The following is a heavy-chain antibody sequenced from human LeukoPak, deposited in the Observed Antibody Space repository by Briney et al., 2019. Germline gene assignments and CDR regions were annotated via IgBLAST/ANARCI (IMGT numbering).Heavy chain of an antibody. V-gene: IGHV1-69*04. CDR3: ARSSYYDSSGYYYYYGMDV. D-gene: IGHD3-22*01. J-gene: IGHJ6*02. CDR2: IIPILGIA. CDR1: GGTFSSYA. Sequence: ASVKVSCKASGGTFSSYAISWVRQAPGQGLEWMGRIIPILGIANYAQKFQGRVTITADKSTSTAYMELSSLRSEDTAVYYCARSSYYDSSGYYYYYGMDVWGQGTTVTVSS.